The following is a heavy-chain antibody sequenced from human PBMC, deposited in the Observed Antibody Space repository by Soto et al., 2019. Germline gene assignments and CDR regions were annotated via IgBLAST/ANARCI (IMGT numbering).Heavy chain of an antibody. J-gene: IGHJ4*02. CDR3: VSASEAYCGGDCYSGGVYFDY. D-gene: IGHD2-21*02. CDR1: GFTFSSYA. CDR2: ISGSGGST. V-gene: IGHV3-23*01. Sequence: GGSLRLSCAASGFTFSSYAMSWVRQAPGKGLEWVSAISGSGGSTYYADSVKGRFTISRDNSKNTLYLQMNSLRAEDTAVYYCVSASEAYCGGDCYSGGVYFDYWGQGTLVTVSS.